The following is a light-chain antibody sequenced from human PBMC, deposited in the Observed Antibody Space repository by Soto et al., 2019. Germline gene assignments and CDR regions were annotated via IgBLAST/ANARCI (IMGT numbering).Light chain of an antibody. CDR2: KAS. CDR1: QNIGSW. CDR3: QQYNSYPYT. J-gene: IGKJ2*01. Sequence: DIQMTQSPSTLSASVGDRVTITCRASQNIGSWLAWYQQKPGTAPKLLIYKASSLQSGVPSRFSGSGSGTEFTLTISSLQPDDFATYYCQQYNSYPYTFGQGTKLEIK. V-gene: IGKV1-5*03.